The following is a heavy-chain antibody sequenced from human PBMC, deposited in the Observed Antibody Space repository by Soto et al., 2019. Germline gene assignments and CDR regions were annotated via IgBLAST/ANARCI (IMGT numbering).Heavy chain of an antibody. Sequence: GGSLRLSCAASGFTFSSYGMHWVRQAPGKGLEWVAVIWYDGSNKYYADSVKGRFTISRDNSKNTLYLQMNSLRAEDTAVYYCARERVPYGDYANFAYWGQGTLVTVSS. CDR3: ARERVPYGDYANFAY. J-gene: IGHJ4*02. CDR1: GFTFSSYG. D-gene: IGHD4-17*01. CDR2: IWYDGSNK. V-gene: IGHV3-33*01.